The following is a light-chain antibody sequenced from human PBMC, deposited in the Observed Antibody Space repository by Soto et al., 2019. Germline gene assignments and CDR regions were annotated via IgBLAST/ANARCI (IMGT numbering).Light chain of an antibody. CDR3: QQYHIYSWT. CDR1: QDICTW. V-gene: IGKV1-5*03. CDR2: RAS. Sequence: DIQMTQSPSTLSASVGDRVTITCRASQDICTWLAWYQQKPEKAPKVLIYRASHLESGVPSRFSASGSGTEFSLTINSLQADNFATYYCQQYHIYSWTFGQGTKVDIK. J-gene: IGKJ1*01.